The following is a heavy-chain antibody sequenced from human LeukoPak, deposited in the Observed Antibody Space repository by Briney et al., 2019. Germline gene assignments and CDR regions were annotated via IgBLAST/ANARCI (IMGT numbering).Heavy chain of an antibody. CDR2: IYYSGST. J-gene: IGHJ4*02. V-gene: IGHV4-39*01. Sequence: KPSETLSLTCTVSGGSTSSSSYYWGWIRQPPGKGPEWIGRIYYSGSTSYNPSLKSRVTISVDTSKNQFSLQLSSVTAADTAVYYCARHVLSSGYSFDYWGQGTLVTVSS. D-gene: IGHD3-22*01. CDR3: ARHVLSSGYSFDY. CDR1: GGSTSSSSYY.